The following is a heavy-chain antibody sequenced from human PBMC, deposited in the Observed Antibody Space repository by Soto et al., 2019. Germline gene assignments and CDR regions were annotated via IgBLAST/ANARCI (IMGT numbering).Heavy chain of an antibody. J-gene: IGHJ3*02. CDR1: GGSISSGGYY. CDR2: ICYSGST. D-gene: IGHD3-10*01. CDR3: SRDSPGYYGSVSANDAFDI. V-gene: IGHV4-31*03. Sequence: QVQLQESGPGLVKPSQTLSLTCTVSGGSISSGGYYWSWIRQHPGKGLGWIGYICYSGSTYYNPSLKSRVTISVDTSKNQFSLKLSSVTAADTAVYYCSRDSPGYYGSVSANDAFDIWGQGTMVTVSS.